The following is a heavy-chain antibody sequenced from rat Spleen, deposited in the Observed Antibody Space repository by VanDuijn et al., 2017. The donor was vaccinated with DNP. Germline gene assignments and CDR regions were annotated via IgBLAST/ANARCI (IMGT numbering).Heavy chain of an antibody. Sequence: EVQLVESGGDLVQPGRSLKLSCVASGFTFNNYWMTWIRQVPGKGLEWVASIATSGGSTYYRDSVKGRFTISRDNAENTVYLQMNSLRSEDTATYYFAILNNYNGFAYWGRGTLVTVSS. CDR1: GFTFNNYW. CDR3: AILNNYNGFAY. D-gene: IGHD1-10*01. CDR2: IATSGGST. V-gene: IGHV5-31*01. J-gene: IGHJ3*01.